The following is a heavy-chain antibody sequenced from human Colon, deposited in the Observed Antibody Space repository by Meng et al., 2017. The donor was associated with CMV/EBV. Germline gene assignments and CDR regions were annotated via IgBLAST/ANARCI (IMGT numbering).Heavy chain of an antibody. CDR3: ARDGNYGSGSYYGDWFDL. V-gene: IGHV1-46*01. D-gene: IGHD3-10*01. CDR2: IHPSGGST. CDR1: YTFTSYH. J-gene: IGHJ5*02. Sequence: YTFTSYHRQWVRQAPGQGLEWMGIIHPSGGSTTYAQKFQGRVTMTRDTSTSIVYMELNSLRSEDTAVYYCARDGNYGSGSYYGDWFDLWGQGTLVT.